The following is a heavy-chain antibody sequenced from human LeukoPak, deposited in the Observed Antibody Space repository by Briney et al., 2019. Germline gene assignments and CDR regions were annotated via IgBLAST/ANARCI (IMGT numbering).Heavy chain of an antibody. CDR2: TYYRSKWYN. CDR3: ARDRAGVYSYGSGSYYKRADAFDI. J-gene: IGHJ3*02. D-gene: IGHD3-10*01. Sequence: SQTLSLTCAISGDSVSSNSAAWNGIRQSPSRGLEWLGRTYYRSKWYNDYAVSVKSRITINPDTSKNQFSLQLNSVTPEDTAVYYCARDRAGVYSYGSGSYYKRADAFDIWGQGTMVTVSS. CDR1: GDSVSSNSAA. V-gene: IGHV6-1*01.